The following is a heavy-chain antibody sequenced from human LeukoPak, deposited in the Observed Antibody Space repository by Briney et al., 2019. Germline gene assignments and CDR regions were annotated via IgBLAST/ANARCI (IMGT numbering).Heavy chain of an antibody. J-gene: IGHJ4*02. D-gene: IGHD5-18*01. V-gene: IGHV4-59*01. Sequence: PSETLSLTCAVAGGSISSYYWSWVRQPPGRLLEWIGYIYYMVGTNYNPSLKSRVTISVEPSKNQFSLKLSSVTAADTAVYYCARSRGYSLEIDYCGQGTLVTVSS. CDR3: ARSRGYSLEIDY. CDR2: IYYMVGT. CDR1: GGSISSYY.